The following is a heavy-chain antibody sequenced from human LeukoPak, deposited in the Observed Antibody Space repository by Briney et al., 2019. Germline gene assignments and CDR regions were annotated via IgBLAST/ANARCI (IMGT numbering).Heavy chain of an antibody. CDR1: GYTFTSYY. Sequence: ASVKVSCKASGYTFTSYYMHWVRQAPGQGLEWMGIINPSGDSTSYAQKFQERVTITRDMSTSTAYMELSSLRSEDTAVYYCAAARPTTVTTSWLVSWFDPWGQGTLVTVSS. V-gene: IGHV1-46*01. D-gene: IGHD4-17*01. CDR3: AAARPTTVTTSWLVSWFDP. CDR2: INPSGDST. J-gene: IGHJ5*02.